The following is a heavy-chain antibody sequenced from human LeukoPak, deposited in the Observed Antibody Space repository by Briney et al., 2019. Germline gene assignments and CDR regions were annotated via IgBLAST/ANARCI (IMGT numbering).Heavy chain of an antibody. CDR3: AREIVDSSGWHDAFDI. V-gene: IGHV4-31*03. D-gene: IGHD6-19*01. CDR2: IYYSGSA. J-gene: IGHJ3*02. Sequence: SETLSLTCTVSGGSISSGGYYWSWIRQHPGKGLEWIGYIYYSGSAYYNPSLKSRVTISVDTSKNQFSLKLSSVTAADTAVYYCAREIVDSSGWHDAFDIWGQGTMVTVSP. CDR1: GGSISSGGYY.